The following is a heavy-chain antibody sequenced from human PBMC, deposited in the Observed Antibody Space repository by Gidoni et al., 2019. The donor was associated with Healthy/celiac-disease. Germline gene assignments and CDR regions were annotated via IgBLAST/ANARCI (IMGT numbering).Heavy chain of an antibody. D-gene: IGHD1-26*01. CDR2: ISYDGSNK. CDR3: ARTSYSGCPPTVYGMDV. Sequence: KALEWVAVISYDGSNKYYADSVKGRFTISRDNSKNTLYLQMNSLRPEDTAVYYCARTSYSGCPPTVYGMDVWGQGTTVTVSS. J-gene: IGHJ6*02. V-gene: IGHV3-30*03.